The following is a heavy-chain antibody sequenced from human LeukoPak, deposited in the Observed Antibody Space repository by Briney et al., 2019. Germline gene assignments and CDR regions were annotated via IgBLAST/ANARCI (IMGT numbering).Heavy chain of an antibody. CDR3: ARAGFDDYGDYQDY. V-gene: IGHV1-69*04. Sequence: SVTVSCKASGGTFSSYAISWVRQAPGQGLAWLGRIIPILGIANYAQKFQGRVTITADKSTSTAYMELSSLRSEDTAVYYCARAGFDDYGDYQDYWGQGTLVTVSS. J-gene: IGHJ4*02. CDR1: GGTFSSYA. CDR2: IIPILGIA. D-gene: IGHD4-17*01.